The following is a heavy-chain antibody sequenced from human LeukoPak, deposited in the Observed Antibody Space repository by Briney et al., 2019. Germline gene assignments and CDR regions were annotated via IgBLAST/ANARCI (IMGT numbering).Heavy chain of an antibody. CDR1: GGSFSGYY. V-gene: IGHV4-59*06. Sequence: KASETLSLTCAVYGGSFSGYYWSWIRQPPGKGLEWIGYIYYSGSTYYNPSLKSRVTISVDTSKNQFSLKLSSVTAADTAVYYCAGHSGYERLDYWGQGTLVTVSS. CDR3: AGHSGYERLDY. J-gene: IGHJ4*02. D-gene: IGHD5-12*01. CDR2: IYYSGST.